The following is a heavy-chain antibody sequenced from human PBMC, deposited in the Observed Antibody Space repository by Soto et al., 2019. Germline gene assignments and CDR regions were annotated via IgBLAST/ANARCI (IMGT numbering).Heavy chain of an antibody. J-gene: IGHJ5*02. V-gene: IGHV4-31*03. CDR1: GGSISSGGYY. Sequence: PSETLSLTCTVSGGSISSGGYYWSWIRQHPGKGLEWIGYIYYSGSTYYTPSLKSRLTMSIDTSKNEFSLRLSSVTAADTAVYYCAGQTFTIAAASYGRSNWFDPWGPGTLVTVSS. CDR3: AGQTFTIAAASYGRSNWFDP. D-gene: IGHD6-25*01. CDR2: IYYSGST.